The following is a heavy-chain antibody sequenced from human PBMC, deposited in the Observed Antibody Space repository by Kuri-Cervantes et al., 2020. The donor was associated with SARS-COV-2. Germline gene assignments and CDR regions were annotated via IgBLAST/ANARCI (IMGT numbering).Heavy chain of an antibody. CDR1: GFTFSSYA. CDR2: ISYDGSNK. Sequence: GESLKISCAASGFTFSSYAMHWVRQAPGKGLEWVAVISYDGSNKYYADSVKGRFTISRDNSKNTLYLQMNSLRAEDTAVYYCAKDTDYGGNDYWGQGTLVTVSS. J-gene: IGHJ4*02. D-gene: IGHD4-23*01. V-gene: IGHV3-30-3*01. CDR3: AKDTDYGGNDY.